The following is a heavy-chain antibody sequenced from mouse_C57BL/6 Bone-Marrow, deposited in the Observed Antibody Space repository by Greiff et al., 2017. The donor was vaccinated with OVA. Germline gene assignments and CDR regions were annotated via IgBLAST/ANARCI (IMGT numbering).Heavy chain of an antibody. CDR2: IYPRSGNT. J-gene: IGHJ3*01. Sequence: QVQLKESGAELARPGASVKLSCKASGYTFTSYGISWVKQRTGQGLEWIGEIYPRSGNTYYNEKFKGKATLTADKSSSTAYMELRSLTSEDSAVYCCAREGGYYGSPFAYWGQGTLVTVSA. CDR1: GYTFTSYG. V-gene: IGHV1-81*01. D-gene: IGHD1-1*01. CDR3: AREGGYYGSPFAY.